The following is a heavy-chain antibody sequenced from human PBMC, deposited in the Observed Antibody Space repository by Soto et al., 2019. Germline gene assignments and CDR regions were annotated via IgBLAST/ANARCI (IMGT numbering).Heavy chain of an antibody. Sequence: GESLKISCKGSGYSFTSYWISWVRQMPGKGLEWMGRIDPSDSYTNYSPSFQGHVTISADKSISTAYLQWSSLKASDTAMYYCARCQAYDSNPLDGMGVWGQGTTVTVSS. CDR2: IDPSDSYT. CDR3: ARCQAYDSNPLDGMGV. CDR1: GYSFTSYW. V-gene: IGHV5-10-1*01. D-gene: IGHD3-22*01. J-gene: IGHJ6*02.